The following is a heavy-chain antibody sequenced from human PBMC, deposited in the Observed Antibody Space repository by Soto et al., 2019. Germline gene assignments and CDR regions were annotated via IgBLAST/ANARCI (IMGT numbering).Heavy chain of an antibody. CDR3: ASSTLWFGELLRYYYYMDV. J-gene: IGHJ6*03. V-gene: IGHV3-23*01. D-gene: IGHD3-10*01. CDR2: ISGSGGST. CDR1: GFTFSSYA. Sequence: EVQLLESGGGLVQPGGSLRLSCAASGFTFSSYAMSWVRQAPGKGLEWVSAISGSGGSTYYADSVKGRFTISRDNSKNTLYLQMNSLRAEDTAVYYCASSTLWFGELLRYYYYMDVWGKGTTVTVSS.